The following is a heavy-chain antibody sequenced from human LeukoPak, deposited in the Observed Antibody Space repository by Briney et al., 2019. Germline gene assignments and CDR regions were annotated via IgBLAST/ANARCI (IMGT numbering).Heavy chain of an antibody. J-gene: IGHJ5*02. V-gene: IGHV1-2*02. CDR1: GYTFTGYY. CDR3: ARVDCSTSCYRSWFDP. Sequence: ASVKVSCKASGYTFTGYYMHWVRQAPGQGLEWMGWINPNSGGTNYAQKFQGRVTMTRDTSISTAYMELSSLRSEDTAVYYCARVDCSTSCYRSWFDPWGQGTLVTVSS. CDR2: INPNSGGT. D-gene: IGHD2-2*01.